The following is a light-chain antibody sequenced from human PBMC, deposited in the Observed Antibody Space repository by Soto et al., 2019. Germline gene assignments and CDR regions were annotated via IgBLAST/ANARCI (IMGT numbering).Light chain of an antibody. CDR3: QQYYSYPRT. Sequence: ALRMTQSPSSLSPSRGDRVTITCWASQGISSYLAWYQQKPGKAPKLLIYAAPTLQSGVPSRFSGSGSGTDFTLTISCLQSEDFATYYCQQYYSYPRTFGQATRWIS. V-gene: IGKV1-8*01. J-gene: IGKJ1*01. CDR2: AAP. CDR1: QGISSY.